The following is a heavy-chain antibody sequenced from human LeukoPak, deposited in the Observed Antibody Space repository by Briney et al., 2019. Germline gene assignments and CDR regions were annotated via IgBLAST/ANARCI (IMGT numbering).Heavy chain of an antibody. CDR1: GASISSSY. D-gene: IGHD3-22*01. CDR3: ARDAYYDSSGYFNDTFDI. V-gene: IGHV4-59*01. J-gene: IGHJ3*02. CDR2: ISDSGDT. Sequence: SETLSLTCTVSGASISSSYWSWIRQPPGKGLEWTGHISDSGDTDYNPSLKSRITISVDTPKKQFSLRLRSVTAADTALYYCARDAYYDSSGYFNDTFDIWGQGTMVTVSS.